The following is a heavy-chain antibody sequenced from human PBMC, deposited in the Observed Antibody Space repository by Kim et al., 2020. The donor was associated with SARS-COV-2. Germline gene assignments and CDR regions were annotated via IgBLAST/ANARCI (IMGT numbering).Heavy chain of an antibody. CDR3: ARGNWAPFDY. CDR2: SEK. V-gene: IGHV3-7*04. J-gene: IGHJ4*02. D-gene: IGHD1-1*01. Sequence: SEKNNGDSVNGRFTISRDNDENSLYLQMNSLRVEDTATYFCARGNWAPFDYWGQGSLVTVSS.